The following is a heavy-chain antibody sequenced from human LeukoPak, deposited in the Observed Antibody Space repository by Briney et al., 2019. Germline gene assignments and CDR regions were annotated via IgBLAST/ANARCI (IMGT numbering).Heavy chain of an antibody. V-gene: IGHV3-23*01. CDR3: AKDSSGDYRYYYFYMDV. J-gene: IGHJ6*03. D-gene: IGHD4-17*01. CDR2: ISGSGGST. Sequence: GGSLRLSCAASGFTFTSYAMSWVRQAPGKGLEWVSAISGSGGSTYYADSVKGRCTISRDKSKNTLYLQMNSLRAEDTAVYYCAKDSSGDYRYYYFYMDVWGKGTTVTVSS. CDR1: GFTFTSYA.